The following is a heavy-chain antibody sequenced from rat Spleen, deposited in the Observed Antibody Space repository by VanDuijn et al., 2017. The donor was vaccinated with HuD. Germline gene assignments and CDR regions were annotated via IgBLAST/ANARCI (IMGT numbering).Heavy chain of an antibody. V-gene: IGHV5-25*01. CDR3: ARLLTEAPFDY. J-gene: IGHJ2*01. Sequence: EVQLVESGGGLVQPGRSLKLSCAASGFTFSDYNMAWVRQAPTKGLEWVSSITNTGGSTYYRDSVKGRFTISRDDGKSTLYLQMDSLRSEDTATYCCARLLTEAPFDYWGQGVMVTVSS. CDR2: ITNTGGST. CDR1: GFTFSDYN. D-gene: IGHD1-11*01.